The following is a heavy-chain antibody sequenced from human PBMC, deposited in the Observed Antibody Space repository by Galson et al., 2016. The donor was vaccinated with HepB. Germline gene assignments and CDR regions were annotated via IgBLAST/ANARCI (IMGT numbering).Heavy chain of an antibody. CDR2: ISGDGRTI. V-gene: IGHV3-48*03. Sequence: SLRLSCAASGFTFSRYEMNWVRQAPGKGLEWVSYISGDGRTINYADSVKGRFTISRGNAKNSLYLHMNSLTGEDTAVYYCAREPVRLDDLLTGPPKNPDYWGQGTLVTVSS. D-gene: IGHD3-9*01. J-gene: IGHJ4*02. CDR3: AREPVRLDDLLTGPPKNPDY. CDR1: GFTFSRYE.